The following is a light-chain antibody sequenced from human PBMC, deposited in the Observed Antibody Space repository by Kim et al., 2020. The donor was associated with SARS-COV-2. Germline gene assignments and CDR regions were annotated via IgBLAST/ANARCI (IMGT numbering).Light chain of an antibody. J-gene: IGLJ2*01. CDR2: QDS. CDR3: QAWDSSTAV. Sequence: SYELTQLPSVSVSPGQTARITCSGDKLGDKYACWYQQKPGQSPVLVIYQDSKRPSGIPERFSGSNSGNTATLTISGTQAMDEADYYCQAWDSSTAVFGGG. CDR1: KLGDKY. V-gene: IGLV3-1*01.